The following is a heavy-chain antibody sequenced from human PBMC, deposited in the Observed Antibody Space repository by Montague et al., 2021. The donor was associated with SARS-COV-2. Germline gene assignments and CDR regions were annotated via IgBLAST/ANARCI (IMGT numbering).Heavy chain of an antibody. J-gene: IGHJ4*02. CDR2: IFASGGT. V-gene: IGHV4-4*07. CDR3: ARDGGFYGSGGYSL. CDR1: GGSTRSYS. D-gene: IGHD3-10*01. Sequence: SETLSLTCTVSGGSTRSYSWSWIRQPAAKGLDWIGRIFASGGTIYSPSLRSRVSMSVDASKNQFSFILTSVTAADTGVYFCARDGGFYGSGGYSLWGQGTLVTVSS.